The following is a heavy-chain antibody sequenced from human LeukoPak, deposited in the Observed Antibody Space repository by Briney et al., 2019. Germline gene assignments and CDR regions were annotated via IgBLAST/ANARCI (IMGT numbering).Heavy chain of an antibody. J-gene: IGHJ4*02. CDR2: IYHSGST. CDR3: ARQGYCSGGSCYRVY. Sequence: SETLSLTCTVSGYSISSGYYWGWIRQPPGKGLEWIGSIYHSGSTYYNPSLKSRVTTSVDTSKNQFSLKLSSVTAADTAMYYCARQGYCSGGSCYRVYWGQGTLVTVSS. V-gene: IGHV4-38-2*02. D-gene: IGHD2-15*01. CDR1: GYSISSGYY.